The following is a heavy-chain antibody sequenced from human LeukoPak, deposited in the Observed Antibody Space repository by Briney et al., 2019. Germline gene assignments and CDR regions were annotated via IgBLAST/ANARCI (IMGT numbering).Heavy chain of an antibody. J-gene: IGHJ4*02. Sequence: PGGSLRLSCAASGFTFSSYWMSWVRQAPGKGLEWVANIKQDGSEKYYVDSVKGRFTISRDNAKNSLYLQMNSLRAEDTAVYYCARGMRGRDGYRPFDYWGQGTLVTVSS. CDR2: IKQDGSEK. V-gene: IGHV3-7*01. CDR3: ARGMRGRDGYRPFDY. CDR1: GFTFSSYW. D-gene: IGHD5-24*01.